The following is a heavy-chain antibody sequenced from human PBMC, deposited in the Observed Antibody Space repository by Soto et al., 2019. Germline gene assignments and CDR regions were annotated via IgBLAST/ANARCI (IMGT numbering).Heavy chain of an antibody. Sequence: SETLSLTCTVSGGSITSSYWWGWVRQPPGRGLEWIGEIYHSGSTNYNPSLESRVTISVDNSKNLFSLRLNSVTAADTATYFCAKDGHCNGGSCYLYYLDYWGQGTPVTVSS. J-gene: IGHJ4*02. V-gene: IGHV4-4*02. D-gene: IGHD2-15*01. CDR3: AKDGHCNGGSCYLYYLDY. CDR2: IYHSGST. CDR1: GGSITSSYW.